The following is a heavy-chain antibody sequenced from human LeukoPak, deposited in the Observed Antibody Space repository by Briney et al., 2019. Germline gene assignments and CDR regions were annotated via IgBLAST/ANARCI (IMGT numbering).Heavy chain of an antibody. J-gene: IGHJ1*01. CDR1: GFIFGDYA. D-gene: IGHD1-14*01. CDR2: IRSKAYGGTT. Sequence: GGSLRLSCTASGFIFGDYAMSWVRQAPRKGLEWVGFIRSKAYGGTTEYAASVKGRFTISRDDSKSIVYLEMTTLKTEDTAVYYCTRAAKYRILRGAAEYLQHWGQGTLVTVSS. CDR3: TRAAKYRILRGAAEYLQH. V-gene: IGHV3-49*04.